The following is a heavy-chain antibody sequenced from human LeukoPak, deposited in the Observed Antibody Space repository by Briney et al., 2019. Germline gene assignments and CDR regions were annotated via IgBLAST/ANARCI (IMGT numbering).Heavy chain of an antibody. CDR1: GFTFSSYS. CDR3: ARGPYYDSSGYGLPDY. CDR2: ISSSSSYI. Sequence: PGGSLRLSCAASGFTFSSYSMNWVRQAPGKGLEWVSSISSSSSYIYYADSVKGRFTISRDNAKNSLYLQMNSLRAEDTAVYYCARGPYYDSSGYGLPDYWGQGTLVTVSS. V-gene: IGHV3-21*01. J-gene: IGHJ4*02. D-gene: IGHD3-22*01.